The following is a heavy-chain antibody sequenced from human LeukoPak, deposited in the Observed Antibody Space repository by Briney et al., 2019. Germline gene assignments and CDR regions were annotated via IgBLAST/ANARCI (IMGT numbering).Heavy chain of an antibody. Sequence: PSETLSLTCTVSGGSISSYYWSWIRQPAGKGLEWIGRIYTSGSTNYNPSLKSRVTMSVDTSKNQFSLQVSSVTAADTAVYYCARAFGNWKSYYFDYWGQGTLVTVSS. V-gene: IGHV4-4*07. D-gene: IGHD1-1*01. CDR2: IYTSGST. CDR1: GGSISSYY. CDR3: ARAFGNWKSYYFDY. J-gene: IGHJ4*02.